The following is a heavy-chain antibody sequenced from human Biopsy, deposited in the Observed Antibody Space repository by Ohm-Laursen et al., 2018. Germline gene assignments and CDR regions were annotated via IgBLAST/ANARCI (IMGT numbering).Heavy chain of an antibody. V-gene: IGHV4-59*08. CDR1: GDSITRSY. J-gene: IGHJ4*02. CDR2: ISNSGTT. CDR3: ARLSTLFGVADFTDD. D-gene: IGHD3-3*01. Sequence: SDTLSLTCTLSGDSITRSYWSWIRQPPGKGLQWIGSISNSGTTKSSPSLKSRVNISLHTSKNQLSLKLTSVTAADTAVYYCARLSTLFGVADFTDDWGQGTLVTVSS.